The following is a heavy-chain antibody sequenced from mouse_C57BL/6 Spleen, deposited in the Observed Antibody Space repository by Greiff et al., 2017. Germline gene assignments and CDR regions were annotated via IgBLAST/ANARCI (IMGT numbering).Heavy chain of an antibody. V-gene: IGHV1-22*01. CDR3: ARESLRYYFDY. CDR2: INPNNGGT. Sequence: EVKLLESGPELVKPGASVKMSCKASGYTFTDYNMHWVKQSHGKSLEWIGYINPNNGGTSYNQKFKGKATLTVNKSSSTAYMELRSLTSEDSAVYYCARESLRYYFDYWGQGTTLTVSS. J-gene: IGHJ2*01. CDR1: GYTFTDYN. D-gene: IGHD1-1*01.